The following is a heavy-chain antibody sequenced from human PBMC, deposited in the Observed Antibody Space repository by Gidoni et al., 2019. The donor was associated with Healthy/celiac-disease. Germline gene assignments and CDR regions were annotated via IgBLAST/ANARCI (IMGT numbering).Heavy chain of an antibody. CDR3: ARGKSPSIVGATTHRTSGGLLNY. Sequence: QVQLVESGGGVVQPGRSLRLSCAASGFTFSSYAMHWVRQAPGKGLEWVAVISYDGSNKYYADSVKGRFTISRDNSKNTLYLQMNSLRAEDTAVYYCARGKSPSIVGATTHRTSGGLLNYWGQGTLVTVSS. V-gene: IGHV3-30*04. J-gene: IGHJ4*02. CDR1: GFTFSSYA. CDR2: ISYDGSNK. D-gene: IGHD1-26*01.